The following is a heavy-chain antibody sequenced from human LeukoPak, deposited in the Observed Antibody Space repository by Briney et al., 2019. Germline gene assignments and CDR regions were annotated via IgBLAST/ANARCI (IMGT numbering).Heavy chain of an antibody. CDR1: GYSFCGHY. V-gene: IGHV1-2*02. CDR3: ARDPGDVAAAHDAFDI. J-gene: IGHJ3*02. Sequence: GASVKVSCKASGYSFCGHYIRCVRQAPGQGLEWMGWINPNSGGTNYAQKFQCRVTMTRDTSISSAYLELSKLRSDDTAVYYCARDPGDVAAAHDAFDIWGQGTMVTVSS. CDR2: INPNSGGT. D-gene: IGHD2-15*01.